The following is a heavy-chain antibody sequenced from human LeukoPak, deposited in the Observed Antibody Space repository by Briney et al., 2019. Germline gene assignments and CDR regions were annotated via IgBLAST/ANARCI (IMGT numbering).Heavy chain of an antibody. CDR3: ARGRSGYDSVDY. V-gene: IGHV1-69*06. CDR2: IIPIFGTA. Sequence: SVKVSCKASGGTFSSYAISWVRQAPGQGLEWMGGIIPIFGTANYAQKFQGRVTITADKSTSTAYMELSSLRSEDTAVYCCARGRSGYDSVDYWGQGTLVTVSS. D-gene: IGHD5-12*01. CDR1: GGTFSSYA. J-gene: IGHJ4*02.